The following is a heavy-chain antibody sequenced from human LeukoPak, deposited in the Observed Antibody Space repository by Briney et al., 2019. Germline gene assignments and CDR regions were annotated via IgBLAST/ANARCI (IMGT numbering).Heavy chain of an antibody. V-gene: IGHV3-21*01. CDR3: AREAAAGYYFDY. CDR1: GFTFSSYS. J-gene: IGHJ4*02. Sequence: GGSLRLSCAASGFTFSSYSMNWVRQAPGKGLEWVSSISSSSSYIYYADSVKGRFTISRDNAKNSLYLQMNSLRAEDTAVYYCAREAAAGYYFDYWGQGTLVTGSS. D-gene: IGHD6-13*01. CDR2: ISSSSSYI.